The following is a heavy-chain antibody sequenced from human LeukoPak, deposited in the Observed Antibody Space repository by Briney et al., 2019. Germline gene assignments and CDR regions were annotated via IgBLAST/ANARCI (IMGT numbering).Heavy chain of an antibody. J-gene: IGHJ6*03. D-gene: IGHD1-26*01. Sequence: PGGSLRLSCAASGFTFSDYEMNWVRQAPGKGLEWVSYISFTGNTIKYADSVKGRFTISRDNAQNSLYLQMNSLRAEDTAVYYCARVSELYYMDVWGKGTTVTVPS. CDR3: ARVSELYYMDV. CDR2: ISFTGNTI. CDR1: GFTFSDYE. V-gene: IGHV3-48*03.